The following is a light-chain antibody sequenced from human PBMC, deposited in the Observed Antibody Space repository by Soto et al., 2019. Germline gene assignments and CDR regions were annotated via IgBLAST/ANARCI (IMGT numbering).Light chain of an antibody. CDR1: RSVSSSF. Sequence: EIVLTQSPGTLSLSPGGRATLSCRASRSVSSSFLAWYQQKPGQAPRLLIYGASSRATGIPDRFSGSGSGTDFTLTISRLEPEDFAVYYCQQYGSSPPLTFGGGNKVEIK. CDR3: QQYGSSPPLT. J-gene: IGKJ4*01. CDR2: GAS. V-gene: IGKV3-20*01.